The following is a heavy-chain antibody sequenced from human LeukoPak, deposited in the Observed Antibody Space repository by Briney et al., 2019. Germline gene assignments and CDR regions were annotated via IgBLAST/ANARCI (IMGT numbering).Heavy chain of an antibody. V-gene: IGHV3-53*01. CDR1: GFTVSSNY. CDR3: ASHDSSGYPSPFYYMDV. Sequence: GGSLRLSCAASGFTVSSNYMSWVRQAPGKGLEWVSVIYSGGRTYYADSVKGRFTISRDNSKNTLYLQMNSLRAEDTAVYYCASHDSSGYPSPFYYMDVWGKGTTVTVSS. J-gene: IGHJ6*03. CDR2: IYSGGRT. D-gene: IGHD3-22*01.